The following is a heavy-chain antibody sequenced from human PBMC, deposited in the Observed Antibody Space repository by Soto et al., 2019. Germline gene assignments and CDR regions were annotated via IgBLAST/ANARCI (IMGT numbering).Heavy chain of an antibody. J-gene: IGHJ4*02. CDR1: GFTFSSYG. D-gene: IGHD6-19*01. CDR2: ISYDGSNK. Sequence: QVQLVESGGDVVQPGRSLRLSCAASGFTFSSYGMHWVRQAPGKGLEWVAVISYDGSNKYYADSVKGRFTISRDNSKNTLYLQMNSLRAEDTAVYYCAKGGSSSDFDSWGQGTLVTVSS. CDR3: AKGGSSSDFDS. V-gene: IGHV3-30*18.